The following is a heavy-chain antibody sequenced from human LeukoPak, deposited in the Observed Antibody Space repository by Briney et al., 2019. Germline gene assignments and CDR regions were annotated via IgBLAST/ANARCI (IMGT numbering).Heavy chain of an antibody. V-gene: IGHV4-30-4*01. D-gene: IGHD1-26*01. CDR1: GGSISSGDYY. CDR2: IYYSGST. Sequence: SETLSLTCTVSGGSISSGDYYWSWIRQPPGKGLEWIGYIYYSGSTYYNPSLKSRVTISVDTSKNQFSLKLSSVTAADTAVYYCARASGSYLGYGAFDIWGQGTMVTVSS. J-gene: IGHJ3*02. CDR3: ARASGSYLGYGAFDI.